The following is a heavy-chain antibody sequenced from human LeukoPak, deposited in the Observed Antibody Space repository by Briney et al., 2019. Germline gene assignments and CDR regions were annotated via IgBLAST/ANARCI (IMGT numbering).Heavy chain of an antibody. CDR1: GFTFSSYA. V-gene: IGHV3-23*01. D-gene: IGHD3-22*01. CDR3: AKAMIVVVITAFDY. CDR2: ISGSGDTT. J-gene: IGHJ4*02. Sequence: GGSLRLSCVASGFTFSSYAMSWVRQAPGKGLEWVSAISGSGDTTYYADSVEGRFTISRDNSKNTLYLQMNSLRAEDTAAYYCAKAMIVVVITAFDYWGQGTLVTVSS.